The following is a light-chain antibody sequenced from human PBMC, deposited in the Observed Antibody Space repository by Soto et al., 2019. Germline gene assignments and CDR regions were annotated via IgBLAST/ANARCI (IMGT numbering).Light chain of an antibody. CDR1: SSDVGSYNL. CDR2: EGT. J-gene: IGLJ1*01. V-gene: IGLV2-23*01. CDR3: YSYAGENLYV. Sequence: QSVLTQPASVSASPGQSITIPCTGTSSDVGSYNLVSWFQQHPGKVPKLLIYEGTKRPSGLSDRFSGSKSGTTASLTISGLQAEDEAHYSCYSYAGENLYVFGTGTKVTVL.